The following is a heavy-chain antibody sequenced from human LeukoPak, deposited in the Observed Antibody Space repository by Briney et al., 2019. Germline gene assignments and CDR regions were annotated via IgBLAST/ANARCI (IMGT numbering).Heavy chain of an antibody. Sequence: GTSLRLSCAASGITFNAIHWVRQAPGKGLEWVALTWYDGRNKYYADSVKGRFTISIDNSKNMVYLHMNSLRADDTAVYYCARELFDSGSCPDYWGQGTLVTVSS. J-gene: IGHJ4*02. CDR3: ARELFDSGSCPDY. CDR2: TWYDGRNK. D-gene: IGHD3-10*01. CDR1: GITFNA. V-gene: IGHV3-33*01.